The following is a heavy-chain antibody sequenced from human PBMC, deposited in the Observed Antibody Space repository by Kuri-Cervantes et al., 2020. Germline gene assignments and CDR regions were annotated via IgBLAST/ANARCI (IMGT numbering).Heavy chain of an antibody. D-gene: IGHD3-16*01. CDR1: GYSFTSYW. V-gene: IGHV5-51*01. CDR3: ARHTSRGGFDY. Sequence: GGSLRPSCKGSGYSFTSYWIGWVRQMPGRGLEWMGFIYPGDSNTRYSRSFQGQVTFSANKSVSTAYLQWSSLKASDTAMYYGARHTSRGGFDYWGQGTLVTVSS. J-gene: IGHJ4*02. CDR2: IYPGDSNT.